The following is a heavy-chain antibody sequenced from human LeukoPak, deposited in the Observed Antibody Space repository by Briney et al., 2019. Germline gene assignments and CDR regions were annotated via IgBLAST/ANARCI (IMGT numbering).Heavy chain of an antibody. CDR3: ARRGYSSTSGYDY. D-gene: IGHD2-2*01. V-gene: IGHV4-34*01. CDR2: INHSGST. Sequence: PSETLSLTCAVYGGSFSGYYWSWIRQPPGKGLEWIGEINHSGSTNYNPSLKSRVTISVDTSKNQFSLKLSSVTAADTAVYYCARRGYSSTSGYDYWGQGSLVTVSS. CDR1: GGSFSGYY. J-gene: IGHJ4*02.